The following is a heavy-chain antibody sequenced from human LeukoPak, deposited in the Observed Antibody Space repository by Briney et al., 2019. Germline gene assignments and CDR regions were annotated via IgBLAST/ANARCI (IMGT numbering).Heavy chain of an antibody. CDR3: ALSLGFGELLVDY. V-gene: IGHV4-59*01. D-gene: IGHD3-10*01. CDR2: IYYSGST. Sequence: SETLSLTCTVSGGYISSCYWSWMRPPPAKGLPGVGYIYYSGSTKHNPSHKSRVTISVDASKNQFSLKLSSVTAADTAVYYCALSLGFGELLVDYWGQGTLVTVSS. CDR1: GGYISSCY. J-gene: IGHJ4*02.